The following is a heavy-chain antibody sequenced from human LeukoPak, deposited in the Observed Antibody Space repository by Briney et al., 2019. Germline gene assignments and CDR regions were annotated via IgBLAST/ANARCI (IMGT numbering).Heavy chain of an antibody. V-gene: IGHV1-69*01. CDR3: ARATPPYYYIDV. Sequence: SVKVSCKTSGGTFSSYAISWVLQAPGQGLEWMGGIIPIFGTANYAQKFQGRVTITADESTSTAYMELSSLRSEDTAVYYCARATPPYYYIDVWGKGTTVTVSS. CDR2: IIPIFGTA. J-gene: IGHJ6*03. CDR1: GGTFSSYA.